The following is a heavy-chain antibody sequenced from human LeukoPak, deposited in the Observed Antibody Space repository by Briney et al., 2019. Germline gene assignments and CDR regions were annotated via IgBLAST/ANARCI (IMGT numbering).Heavy chain of an antibody. Sequence: GGSLRLSCTASGFTFSGSAMHWVRQASGKGLEWVGRIRGKANSYATVYAASVKGRFTISRDDSKNTAYLQMNSLKTEDTAVYYCTSGLSVRRSNNTPVDYWGQGTLVTVSS. CDR3: TSGLSVRRSNNTPVDY. CDR2: IRGKANSYAT. J-gene: IGHJ4*02. V-gene: IGHV3-73*01. D-gene: IGHD1-1*01. CDR1: GFTFSGSA.